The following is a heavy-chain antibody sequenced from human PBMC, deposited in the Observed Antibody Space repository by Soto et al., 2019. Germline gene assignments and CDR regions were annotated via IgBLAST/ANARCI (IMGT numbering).Heavy chain of an antibody. V-gene: IGHV1-2*02. D-gene: IGHD6-6*01. CDR2: IDPKSGGT. CDR1: GPTFIAYY. Sequence: QLVQSGAGVKKPGASVKVSCKTSGPTFIAYYIHWVRQAPGQGLEWMGWIDPKSGGTTYEQKFLGRVTMTRDTSINTAYMELNTLTSDDTALYYCARISVDVPEWGQGTLITVSS. CDR3: ARISVDVPE. J-gene: IGHJ4*02.